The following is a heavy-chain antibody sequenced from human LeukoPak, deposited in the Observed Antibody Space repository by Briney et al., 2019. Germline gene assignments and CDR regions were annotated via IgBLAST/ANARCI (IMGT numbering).Heavy chain of an antibody. CDR1: GDSISSYY. D-gene: IGHD5-24*01. CDR3: ARGRDEYKIGN. J-gene: IGHJ4*02. V-gene: IGHV4-59*01. Sequence: PSETLSLTCTVSGDSISSYYWSWIRQPPGKGLEWIGYIYNSETTNYNPSLESRVTISEDTSKNQFSLKMSSVTAADTAVYFCARGRDEYKIGNWGQGTLVTVSS. CDR2: IYNSETT.